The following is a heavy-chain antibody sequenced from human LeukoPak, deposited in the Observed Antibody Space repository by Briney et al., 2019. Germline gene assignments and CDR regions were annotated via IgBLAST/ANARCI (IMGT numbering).Heavy chain of an antibody. CDR2: ISGSGDTT. D-gene: IGHD3-10*01. V-gene: IGHV3-23*01. CDR1: GFTFSSYA. Sequence: GGSLRLSCAASGFTFSSYAMSWVREAPGKGLESVSTISGSGDTTYYADSVKGRFTISRDNSKNTLYLQMNSLRAEDTAVYYCAKGGKGDDAFDIWGQGTMVTVSS. J-gene: IGHJ3*02. CDR3: AKGGKGDDAFDI.